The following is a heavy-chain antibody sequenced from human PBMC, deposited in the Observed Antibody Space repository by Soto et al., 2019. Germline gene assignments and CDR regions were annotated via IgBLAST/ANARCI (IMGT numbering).Heavy chain of an antibody. J-gene: IGHJ6*02. V-gene: IGHV4-31*03. D-gene: IGHD5-18*01. CDR3: ARDRRGYSYGFNYYYGMDV. CDR1: GGSISSGGYY. CDR2: IYYSGST. Sequence: SETLSLTCTVSGGSISSGGYYWSWIRQHPGKGLEWIGYIYYSGSTYYNPSLKSRVTISVDTSKNQFSLKLSSVTAADTAVYYCARDRRGYSYGFNYYYGMDVWGQGTTVT.